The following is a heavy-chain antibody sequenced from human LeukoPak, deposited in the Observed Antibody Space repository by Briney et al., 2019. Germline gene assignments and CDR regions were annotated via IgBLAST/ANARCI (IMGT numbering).Heavy chain of an antibody. V-gene: IGHV4-39*01. CDR1: GGSISSSSYY. Sequence: PSGTLSLTCTVSGGSISSSSYYWGWIRQPPGKGLEWIGSIYYSGSTYYNPSLKSRVTISVDTSKNQFSLKLSSVTAADTAVYYCATGIVGATDWSHAFDIWGQGTMVTVSS. J-gene: IGHJ3*02. CDR2: IYYSGST. D-gene: IGHD1-26*01. CDR3: ATGIVGATDWSHAFDI.